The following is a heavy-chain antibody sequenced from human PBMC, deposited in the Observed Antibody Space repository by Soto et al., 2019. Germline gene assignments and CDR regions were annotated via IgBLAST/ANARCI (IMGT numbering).Heavy chain of an antibody. CDR2: ISWDGGST. D-gene: IGHD5-18*01. Sequence: EVQLVESGGVVVQPGGSLRLSCAASGFTFDDYAMHCVRQAPGKGLVLGSLISWDGGSTYYADSVKGRFTISRDNSKNFLYLQMNSLIGEDTALYYCAKDIGPGCQPAIEYYYYGMDVCGQGTTVTVAS. CDR1: GFTFDDYA. CDR3: AKDIGPGCQPAIEYYYYGMDV. V-gene: IGHV3-43D*04. J-gene: IGHJ6*02.